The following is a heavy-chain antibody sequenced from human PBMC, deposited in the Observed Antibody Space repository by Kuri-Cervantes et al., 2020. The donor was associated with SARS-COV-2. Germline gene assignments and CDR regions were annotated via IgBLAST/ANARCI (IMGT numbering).Heavy chain of an antibody. CDR1: GFTFSSYG. CDR3: AKDHVQTTSGPHGY. V-gene: IGHV3-30*18. J-gene: IGHJ4*02. Sequence: GGSLRLSCAASGFTFSSYGMHWVRQAPGKRLEWVAVISYDGSNKYYADSVKGRFTISRDNSKNTLYPQMNSLRAEDTAVYYCAKDHVQTTSGPHGYWGQGTLVTVSS. CDR2: ISYDGSNK. D-gene: IGHD3-16*01.